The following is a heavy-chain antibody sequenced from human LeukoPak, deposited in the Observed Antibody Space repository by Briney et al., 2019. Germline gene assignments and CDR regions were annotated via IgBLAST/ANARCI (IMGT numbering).Heavy chain of an antibody. J-gene: IGHJ6*03. V-gene: IGHV3-7*01. Sequence: GGSLRLSCAASGFAFSSSWMSWVRQAPGKGLEWVANIKQEVSERYYVDSLKGRVTVSRDNAKNSVYLQMNNLRDEDKAVYYCARREPGYCITTSCPDTYYYYYYMDVWGKGTTVTVSS. CDR2: IKQEVSER. CDR1: GFAFSSSW. CDR3: ARREPGYCITTSCPDTYYYYYYMDV. D-gene: IGHD2-2*01.